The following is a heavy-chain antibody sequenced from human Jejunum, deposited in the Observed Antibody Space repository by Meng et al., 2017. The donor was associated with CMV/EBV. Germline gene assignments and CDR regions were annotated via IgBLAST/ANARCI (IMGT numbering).Heavy chain of an antibody. CDR2: INSNSGAT. Sequence: ALGYSFTADFIFWVRQAPGQGLEWMGWINSNSGATNYAQNFQGRVTMTRDTSISTVYMDLNSLTSDDTAIYYCVPYRTSSYWCGPWGQGTLVTVSS. D-gene: IGHD3-16*01. V-gene: IGHV1-2*02. CDR3: VPYRTSSYWCGP. J-gene: IGHJ5*02. CDR1: GYSFTADF.